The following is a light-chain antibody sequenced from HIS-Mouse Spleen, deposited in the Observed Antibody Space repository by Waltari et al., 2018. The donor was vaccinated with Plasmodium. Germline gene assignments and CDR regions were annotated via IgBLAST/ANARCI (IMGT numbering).Light chain of an antibody. J-gene: IGKJ3*01. Sequence: EIVLTQSPATLSLSPGESATLSCRASPSVSSYLACYQQKPGQAPRLLIYDASNRATGIPARFSGSGSGTDFTLTISSLEPEDFAVYYCQQRSNWPITFGPGTKVDIK. V-gene: IGKV3-11*01. CDR3: QQRSNWPIT. CDR1: PSVSSY. CDR2: DAS.